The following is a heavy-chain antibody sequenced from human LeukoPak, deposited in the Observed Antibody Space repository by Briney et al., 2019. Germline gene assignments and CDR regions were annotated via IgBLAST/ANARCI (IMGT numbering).Heavy chain of an antibody. V-gene: IGHV3-9*01. CDR3: AKGLTYGDYTFDY. Sequence: GRSLRLSCAASGFTFDDYAMHWVRQAPGKGLEGVSGISWNSDNIVYADSVKGRFTISRDNAKNSLYLQMKSLRAEDTALYYCAKGLTYGDYTFDYWGQGTLVTVSS. CDR1: GFTFDDYA. J-gene: IGHJ4*02. D-gene: IGHD4-17*01. CDR2: ISWNSDNI.